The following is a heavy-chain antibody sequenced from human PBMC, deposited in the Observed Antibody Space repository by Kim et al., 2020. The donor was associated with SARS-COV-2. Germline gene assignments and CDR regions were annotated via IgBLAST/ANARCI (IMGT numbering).Heavy chain of an antibody. Sequence: VKGRFTISRDNSKNTLYLQMSSLRAEDTAVYYCVKDQRDTMIGYAEYFQHWGQGTLVTVSS. CDR3: VKDQRDTMIGYAEYFQH. D-gene: IGHD3-22*01. V-gene: IGHV3-64D*09. J-gene: IGHJ1*01.